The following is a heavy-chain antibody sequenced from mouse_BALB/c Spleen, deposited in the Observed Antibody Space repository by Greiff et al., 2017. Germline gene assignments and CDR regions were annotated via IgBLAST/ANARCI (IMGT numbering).Heavy chain of an antibody. V-gene: IGHV1-80*01. Sequence: QVHVKQSGAELVRPGSSVKISCKASGYAFSSYWMNWVKQRPGQGLEWIGQIYPGDGDTNYNGKFKGKATLTADKSSSTAYMQLSSLTSEDSAVYFCARGGGVRLDYWGQGTSVTVSS. CDR2: IYPGDGDT. J-gene: IGHJ4*01. CDR3: ARGGGVRLDY. D-gene: IGHD2-14*01. CDR1: GYAFSSYW.